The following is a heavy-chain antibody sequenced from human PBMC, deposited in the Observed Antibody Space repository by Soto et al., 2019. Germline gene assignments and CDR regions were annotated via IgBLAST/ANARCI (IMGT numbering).Heavy chain of an antibody. CDR1: GYTFTSYG. CDR2: ISAYNGNT. D-gene: IGHD2-15*01. CDR3: ARAWEIVVVVAATGRETGSAFDI. Sequence: ASVKVSCKASGYTFTSYGISWVRQAPGQGLEWMGWISAYNGNTNYAQKLQGRVTMTTDTSTSTAYMELRSLRSDDTAVYYCARAWEIVVVVAATGRETGSAFDIWGQGTMVTVSS. J-gene: IGHJ3*02. V-gene: IGHV1-18*01.